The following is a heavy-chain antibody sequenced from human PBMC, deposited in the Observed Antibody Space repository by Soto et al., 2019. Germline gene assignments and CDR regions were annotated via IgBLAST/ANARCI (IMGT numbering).Heavy chain of an antibody. Sequence: GASVKVSCKASGYTFTGYYMHWVRQAPGQGLEWMGWINPNSGGTNYAQKFQGWVTMTRNTSISTAYMELSSLRSDDTAVYYCAREGVRGMDVWGQGTTVTVSS. D-gene: IGHD3-16*01. CDR2: INPNSGGT. J-gene: IGHJ6*02. V-gene: IGHV1-2*04. CDR1: GYTFTGYY. CDR3: AREGVRGMDV.